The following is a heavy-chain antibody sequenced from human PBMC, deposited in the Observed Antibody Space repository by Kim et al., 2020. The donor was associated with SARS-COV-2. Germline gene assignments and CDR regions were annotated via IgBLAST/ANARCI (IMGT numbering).Heavy chain of an antibody. CDR2: IYPGDSDT. J-gene: IGHJ3*02. Sequence: GESLKISCKGSGYSFTSYWIGWVRQMPGKGLEWMGIIYPGDSDTRYSPSFQGQVTISADKSISTAYLQWSSLKASDTAMYYCARHQDVRGVIWGYAFDIWGQGTMVTVSS. CDR3: ARHQDVRGVIWGYAFDI. CDR1: GYSFTSYW. V-gene: IGHV5-51*01. D-gene: IGHD3-10*01.